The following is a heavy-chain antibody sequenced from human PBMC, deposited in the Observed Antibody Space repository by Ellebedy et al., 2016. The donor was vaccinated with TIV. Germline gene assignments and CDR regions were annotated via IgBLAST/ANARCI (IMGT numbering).Heavy chain of an antibody. J-gene: IGHJ6*02. Sequence: ASVKVSCKASGYTFSSYGISWVRQAPGQGLEWMGWISAYNGNTNYAQKLQGRVTMTADTSTSTAYMELRSLRSDDTAVYYCARQTYYDILTGYYAHYGMDVWGQGTTVTVSS. D-gene: IGHD3-9*01. CDR1: GYTFSSYG. CDR2: ISAYNGNT. V-gene: IGHV1-18*04. CDR3: ARQTYYDILTGYYAHYGMDV.